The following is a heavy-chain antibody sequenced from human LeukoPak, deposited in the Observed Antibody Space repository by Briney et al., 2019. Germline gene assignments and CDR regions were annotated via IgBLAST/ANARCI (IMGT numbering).Heavy chain of an antibody. CDR3: AKDKGAAAVFFDAFDI. V-gene: IGHV3-9*01. D-gene: IGHD6-13*01. CDR1: GFTFDDYA. J-gene: IGHJ3*02. CDR2: ISWNSGSI. Sequence: GGSLRRSCAASGFTFDDYAMHWVRQAPGKGLEWVSGISWNSGSIGYADSVKGRFTISRDNAKNSLYLQMNSLRAEDTALYYCAKDKGAAAVFFDAFDIWGQGTMVTVSS.